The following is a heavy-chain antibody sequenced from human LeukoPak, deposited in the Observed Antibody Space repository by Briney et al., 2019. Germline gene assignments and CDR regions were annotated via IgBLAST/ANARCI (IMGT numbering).Heavy chain of an antibody. Sequence: GSSVKFSCKASGGTFSSYAINWVRQAPGQGLEWMGGIIPIFGTANYAQKFQGRVTITADKSPSTAYMELSSLRSEDTAVYYCASENPQHYFDYWGQGTLVTVSS. D-gene: IGHD2-2*01. J-gene: IGHJ4*02. CDR1: GGTFSSYA. V-gene: IGHV1-69*06. CDR2: IIPIFGTA. CDR3: ASENPQHYFDY.